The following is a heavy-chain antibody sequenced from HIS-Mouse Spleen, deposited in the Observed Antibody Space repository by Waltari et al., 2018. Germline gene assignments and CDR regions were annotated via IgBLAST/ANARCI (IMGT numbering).Heavy chain of an antibody. CDR3: ARALEYSSSWYYYYYGMDV. D-gene: IGHD6-13*01. Sequence: QVQLQESGPGLVKPSATRSLTCTVSGYSTSSGYYWGWIRQPPGKGLEWIGSIYHSGSTSYNPSLKSRVTISVDTSKNQFSLKLSSVTAADTAVYYCARALEYSSSWYYYYYGMDVWGQGTTVTVSS. V-gene: IGHV4-38-2*02. CDR1: GYSTSSGYY. J-gene: IGHJ6*02. CDR2: IYHSGST.